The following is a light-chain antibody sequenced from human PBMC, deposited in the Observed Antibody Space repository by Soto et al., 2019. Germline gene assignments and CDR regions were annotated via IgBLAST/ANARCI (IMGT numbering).Light chain of an antibody. CDR3: SSYTSSSTLV. CDR1: SSDVGGYNH. V-gene: IGLV2-14*01. J-gene: IGLJ1*01. Sequence: QSALTQPASVSGSPGQSITISCTGTSSDVGGYNHVSWYQQHPGKAPKLMIYEVSNRPSGVSNRFSGSKSGNTASLTISGLQDEDEADYYCSSYTSSSTLVFGTGTKVTVL. CDR2: EVS.